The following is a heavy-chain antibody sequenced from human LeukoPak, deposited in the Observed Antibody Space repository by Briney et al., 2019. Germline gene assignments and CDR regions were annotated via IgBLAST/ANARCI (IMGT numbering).Heavy chain of an antibody. D-gene: IGHD6-19*01. V-gene: IGHV3-23*01. CDR1: GFTFSSYA. Sequence: GGSLRLSCAASGFTFSSYAMSWVRPAPGKGLEWVSAISGSGGSTYYADSVKGRFTISRDNSKNTLYLQMNSLRAEDTAVYYCAKDRESSGSPLNYYYGMDVWGQGTTVTVSS. CDR2: ISGSGGST. CDR3: AKDRESSGSPLNYYYGMDV. J-gene: IGHJ6*02.